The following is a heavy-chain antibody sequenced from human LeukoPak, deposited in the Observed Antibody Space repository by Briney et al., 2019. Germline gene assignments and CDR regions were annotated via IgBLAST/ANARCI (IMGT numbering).Heavy chain of an antibody. CDR2: ISSSSSTI. CDR3: ARENDLDGYSSGWRGRFDY. D-gene: IGHD6-19*01. V-gene: IGHV3-48*01. Sequence: GGSLRLSCAASGFTFSSYSMNWVRQAPGKGLEWVSYISSSSSTIYYADSVKGRFTISRDNAKNSLYLQMNSLRAEDTAVYYCARENDLDGYSSGWRGRFDYWGQGTLVTVSS. CDR1: GFTFSSYS. J-gene: IGHJ4*02.